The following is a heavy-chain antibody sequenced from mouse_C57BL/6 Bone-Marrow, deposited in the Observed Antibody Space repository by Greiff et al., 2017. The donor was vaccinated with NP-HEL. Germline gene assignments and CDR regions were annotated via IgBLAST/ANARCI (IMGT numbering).Heavy chain of an antibody. V-gene: IGHV1-69*01. Sequence: QVQLQQPGAELVMPGASVKLSCKASGYTFTSYWMHWVKQRPGQGLEWIGEIDPSDSYTNYNQKFKGKSTLPVDKSSSTAYMQLSSLTSEDSAVYYCARDTTVVATSGFDYWGQGTTLTVSS. CDR2: IDPSDSYT. D-gene: IGHD1-1*01. J-gene: IGHJ2*01. CDR3: ARDTTVVATSGFDY. CDR1: GYTFTSYW.